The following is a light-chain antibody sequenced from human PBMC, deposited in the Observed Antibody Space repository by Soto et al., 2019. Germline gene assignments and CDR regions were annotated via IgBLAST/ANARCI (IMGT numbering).Light chain of an antibody. J-gene: IGKJ5*01. CDR2: DAS. CDR1: QSVNIH. Sequence: EIVLTQSPATLSLSPGERATLSCRASQSVNIHLAWYQQKPGQAPRLLIYDASNRATGIPARFSGSGSETDFTLTISSLEPEDFAVYYCQQRRSWPITFGQGTRLEIK. CDR3: QQRRSWPIT. V-gene: IGKV3-11*01.